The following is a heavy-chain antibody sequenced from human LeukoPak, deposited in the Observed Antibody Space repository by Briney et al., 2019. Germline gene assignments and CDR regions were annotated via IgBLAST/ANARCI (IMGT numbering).Heavy chain of an antibody. CDR1: GFTFSNAW. CDR2: IKQDGSAK. CDR3: ARDNGWSADF. V-gene: IGHV3-7*03. Sequence: GGSLRLSCAASGFTFSNAWMNWVRQAPGKGLEWVANIKQDGSAKPYVDSVKGRFTISRDDAKNSLFLQMNSLRVEDTAVYYCARDNGWSADFWGQGTLVTVSS. J-gene: IGHJ4*02. D-gene: IGHD2-15*01.